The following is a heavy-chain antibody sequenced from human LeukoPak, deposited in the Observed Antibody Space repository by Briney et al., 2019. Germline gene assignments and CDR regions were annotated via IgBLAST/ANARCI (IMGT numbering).Heavy chain of an antibody. CDR1: GGSISTYY. D-gene: IGHD7-27*01. J-gene: IGHJ4*02. Sequence: KPSETLSLTCTVSGGSISTYYWSWIRQPPGKGLEWIGEINHSGSTNYNPSLKSRVTISVDTSKNQFSLKLSSVTAADTAVYYCARRDLTGIDYWGQGTLVTVSS. V-gene: IGHV4-34*01. CDR2: INHSGST. CDR3: ARRDLTGIDY.